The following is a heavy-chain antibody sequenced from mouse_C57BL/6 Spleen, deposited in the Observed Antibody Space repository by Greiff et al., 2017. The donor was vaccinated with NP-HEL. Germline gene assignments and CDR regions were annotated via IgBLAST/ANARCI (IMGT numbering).Heavy chain of an antibody. J-gene: IGHJ3*01. CDR1: GYSFTGYY. CDR2: INPSTGGT. Sequence: VQLQQSGPELVKPGASVKISCKASGYSFTGYYMNWVKQSPEKSLEWIGEINPSTGGTTYNQKFKAKATLTVDKSSSTAYMQLKSLTSEDSAVYYCARRFTTREFAYWGQGTLVTVSA. CDR3: ARRFTTREFAY. V-gene: IGHV1-42*01. D-gene: IGHD2-12*01.